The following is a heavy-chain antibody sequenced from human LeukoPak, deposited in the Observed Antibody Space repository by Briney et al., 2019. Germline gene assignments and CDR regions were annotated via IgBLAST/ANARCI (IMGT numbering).Heavy chain of an antibody. CDR1: GYTFTSYG. V-gene: IGHV1-18*01. J-gene: IGHJ4*02. D-gene: IGHD2-2*01. Sequence: GASVKVSCKASGYTFTSYGISWVRQAPGQGLEWMGWISAYNGNTNYAQKLQGRVTMTTDTSTSTAYMELRSLRSDDTAVYYCARLGYCSSTSCVIIDYWGQGTLVTVSS. CDR3: ARLGYCSSTSCVIIDY. CDR2: ISAYNGNT.